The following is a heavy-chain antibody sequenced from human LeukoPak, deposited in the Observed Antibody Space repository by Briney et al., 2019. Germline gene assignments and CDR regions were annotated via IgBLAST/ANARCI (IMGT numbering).Heavy chain of an antibody. CDR3: ARSSGYYYGGSGY. V-gene: IGHV3-7*01. CDR1: GFTFSSYW. Sequence: GGSLRRSCAASGFTFSSYWMSWVRQAPGKGLEWVANIKQDGSEKYYVDSVKGRFTISRDNAKNSLYLQMNSLRAEDTAVYYCARSSGYYYGGSGYWGQGTLVTVSS. CDR2: IKQDGSEK. J-gene: IGHJ4*02. D-gene: IGHD3-22*01.